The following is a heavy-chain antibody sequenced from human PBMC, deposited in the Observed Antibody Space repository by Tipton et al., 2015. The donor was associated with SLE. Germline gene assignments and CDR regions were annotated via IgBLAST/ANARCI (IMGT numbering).Heavy chain of an antibody. CDR1: GGSISSYY. Sequence: TLSLTCNVFGGSISSYYWSWIRQSPGKGLEWIAYISYRGNTDYNPSLKSRVTISADTSKNQFSLKLSSVTAADTAVYCCARGYGDYSNWFDPWGQGTLVTVSS. CDR2: ISYRGNT. D-gene: IGHD4-17*01. CDR3: ARGYGDYSNWFDP. V-gene: IGHV4-59*07. J-gene: IGHJ5*02.